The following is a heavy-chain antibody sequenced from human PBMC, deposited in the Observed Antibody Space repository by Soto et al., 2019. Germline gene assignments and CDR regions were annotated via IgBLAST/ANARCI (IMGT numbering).Heavy chain of an antibody. CDR3: ARGYDYDSGGYLFDY. J-gene: IGHJ4*02. CDR2: IYYSGST. CDR1: GGSVSIDIYY. V-gene: IGHV4-31*03. D-gene: IGHD3-22*01. Sequence: PSETLSLTCSVSGGSVSIDIYYWTLILQHPGKGPEWIGHIYYSGSTYYNPSLKSRVTISLDMSKNQFSLKLTSVSAADTAVYYCARGYDYDSGGYLFDYWGQGTLVTVSS.